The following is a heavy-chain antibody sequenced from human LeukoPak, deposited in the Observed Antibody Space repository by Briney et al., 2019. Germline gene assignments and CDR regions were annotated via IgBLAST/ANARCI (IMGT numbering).Heavy chain of an antibody. D-gene: IGHD3-16*01. J-gene: IGHJ5*02. Sequence: GASVKVSCKASGYSFTGHYMHWVRQAPGQGLEWMGLINPRGTATRYAESFQGRLTLTRDLSTSTDYMELSSLRSDDTAVYFCARDTSEGDYAWWFDPWGQGTLVTVAS. CDR2: INPRGTAT. CDR1: GYSFTGHY. CDR3: ARDTSEGDYAWWFDP. V-gene: IGHV1-46*01.